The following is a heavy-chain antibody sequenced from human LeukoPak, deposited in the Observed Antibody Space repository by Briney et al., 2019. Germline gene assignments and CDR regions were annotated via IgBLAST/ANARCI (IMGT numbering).Heavy chain of an antibody. CDR3: ARSHSVWTSFDY. CDR1: GGSISRYY. Sequence: PSETLSLTCTVSGGSISRYYWSWIRQPPGKGLEWIGYIYYSGSTNYNPSLKSRVTISVDTSKNQFSLKLSSVIAADTAVYYCARSHSVWTSFDYWGQGTLVTVSS. V-gene: IGHV4-59*01. J-gene: IGHJ4*02. D-gene: IGHD3/OR15-3a*01. CDR2: IYYSGST.